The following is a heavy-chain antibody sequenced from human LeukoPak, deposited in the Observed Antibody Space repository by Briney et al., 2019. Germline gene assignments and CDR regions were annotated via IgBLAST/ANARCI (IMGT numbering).Heavy chain of an antibody. V-gene: IGHV1-46*01. CDR2: INPSAGRT. D-gene: IGHD1-26*01. Sequence: ASVRVSCTASGYTFTGYYLHWVRQAPGQGLEWMGIINPSAGRTSYAQKFQGRVTMTRDTSTSTVYMELSSLRSEDTAVYYCARESRIVGSTTWSYFDYWGQGTLVTVSS. J-gene: IGHJ4*02. CDR1: GYTFTGYY. CDR3: ARESRIVGSTTWSYFDY.